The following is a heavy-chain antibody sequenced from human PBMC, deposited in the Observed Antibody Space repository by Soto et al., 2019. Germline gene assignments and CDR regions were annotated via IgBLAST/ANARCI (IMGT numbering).Heavy chain of an antibody. Sequence: QLQLQESGPGLVKPSETLSLTCTVSGGSIDRSNYYWDWIRQPPGKGLEWIGTTYYNGNAYYNPSLKSRVTMSVTTSKNQFSLKLIPVTAADTAVYYCARHFVAVVIKGWGYWGQGTLVTVSS. V-gene: IGHV4-39*01. CDR1: GGSIDRSNYY. J-gene: IGHJ4*02. CDR2: TYYNGNA. D-gene: IGHD3-22*01. CDR3: ARHFVAVVIKGWGY.